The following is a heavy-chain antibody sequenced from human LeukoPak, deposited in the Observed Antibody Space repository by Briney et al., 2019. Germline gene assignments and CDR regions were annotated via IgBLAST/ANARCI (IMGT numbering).Heavy chain of an antibody. Sequence: GGSLRLSCAASGFTFNTYVMSWVRQAPGKGLEWVSAISGSGGGTYYVDSVKGRFTISRDNSKNTLYLQMNSLRAEDTAVYYCATVYSSSPLRPMDVWGQGTTVTVSS. V-gene: IGHV3-23*01. J-gene: IGHJ6*02. CDR3: ATVYSSSPLRPMDV. CDR2: ISGSGGGT. CDR1: GFTFNTYV. D-gene: IGHD2-2*01.